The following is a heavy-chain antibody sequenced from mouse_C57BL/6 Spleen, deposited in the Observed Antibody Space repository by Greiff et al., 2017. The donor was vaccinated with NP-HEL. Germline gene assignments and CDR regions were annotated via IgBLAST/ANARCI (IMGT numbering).Heavy chain of an antibody. J-gene: IGHJ3*01. CDR2: INPYNGGT. V-gene: IGHV1-19*01. D-gene: IGHD4-1*01. Sequence: VQLQQSGPVLVKPGASVKMSCKASGYTFTDYYMNWVKQSHGKSLEWIGVINPYNGGTSYNQKFKGKATLTVDKSSSTAYMELNSLTSEDSAVYYCARGELTGSWFAYWGQGTLVTVSA. CDR1: GYTFTDYY. CDR3: ARGELTGSWFAY.